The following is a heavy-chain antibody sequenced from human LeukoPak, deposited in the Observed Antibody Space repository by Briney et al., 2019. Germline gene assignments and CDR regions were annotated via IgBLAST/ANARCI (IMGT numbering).Heavy chain of an antibody. CDR3: ARDKAHSYGRYFDP. Sequence: PSETLSLTCSVAVCSISTYYWNWIRQTPGKGLEWIGHISNGNTDYNPSLKSRVTISVDTSKTQFSLRLTSVTAADTGVYYCARDKAHSYGRYFDPWGQGALVIVSS. CDR2: ISNGNT. V-gene: IGHV4-59*01. D-gene: IGHD5-18*01. CDR1: VCSISTYY. J-gene: IGHJ5*02.